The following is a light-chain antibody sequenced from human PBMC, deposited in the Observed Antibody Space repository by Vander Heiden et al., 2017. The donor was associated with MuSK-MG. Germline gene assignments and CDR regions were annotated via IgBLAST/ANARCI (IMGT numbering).Light chain of an antibody. CDR1: SSDVGGYNY. Sequence: QSALTQPRPVSGSPGPSVPIPCTGTSSDVGGYNYVSWYQQHPGKAPKLMIYDVSKRPSGVPDRFSGSKSGNTASLTISGLQAEDEADYYCCSYAGSYPYVFGTGTKVTVL. CDR3: CSYAGSYPYV. CDR2: DVS. V-gene: IGLV2-11*01. J-gene: IGLJ1*01.